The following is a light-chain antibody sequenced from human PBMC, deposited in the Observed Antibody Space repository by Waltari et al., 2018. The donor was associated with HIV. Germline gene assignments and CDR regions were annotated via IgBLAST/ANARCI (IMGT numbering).Light chain of an antibody. Sequence: QAVVTQEPSLTVSPGGTVTLTCGSTTGAVTSGPYPYWFQQKPGQAPWPLIYDTTNRHSWTPARFSGSLLGGKAALTLSGAQPEDEAKYYCLLSYNGVRVFGGGTMLTVL. CDR3: LLSYNGVRV. J-gene: IGLJ3*02. V-gene: IGLV7-46*01. CDR2: DTT. CDR1: TGAVTSGPY.